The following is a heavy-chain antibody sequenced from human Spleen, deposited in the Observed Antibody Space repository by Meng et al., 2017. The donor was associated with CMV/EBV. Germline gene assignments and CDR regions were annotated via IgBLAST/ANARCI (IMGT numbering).Heavy chain of an antibody. Sequence: DSISSGNYYWSWIRQHPGKGLEWIGYIYYSGTTYYNPSLKSRITISIETSKNQFSLKLSSVTAADTAVYYCARAQEPGSSDWYLGPWGRGTLVTVSS. CDR2: IYYSGTT. V-gene: IGHV4-31*02. J-gene: IGHJ2*01. D-gene: IGHD1-14*01. CDR3: ARAQEPGSSDWYLGP. CDR1: DSISSGNYY.